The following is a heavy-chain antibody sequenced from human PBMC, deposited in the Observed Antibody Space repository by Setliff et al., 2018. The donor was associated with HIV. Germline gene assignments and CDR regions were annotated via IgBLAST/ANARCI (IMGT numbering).Heavy chain of an antibody. CDR2: IYYNGIT. D-gene: IGHD3-16*02. V-gene: IGHV4-31*03. CDR1: GGSINNGAYY. Sequence: KTSETLSLTCTVSGGSINNGAYYWSWIRHQPGRGLEWIGNIYYNGITHYNPSLKSRLSISIDTSKNQFYLQLNSVTAADTSVLYCAREIVRVALDIWGPGTAVTVSS. CDR3: AREIVRVALDI. J-gene: IGHJ3*02.